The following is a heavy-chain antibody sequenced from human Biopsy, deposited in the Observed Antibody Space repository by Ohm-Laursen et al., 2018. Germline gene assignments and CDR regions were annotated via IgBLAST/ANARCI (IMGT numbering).Heavy chain of an antibody. J-gene: IGHJ4*02. CDR2: INSDGSST. CDR3: TRAEAGSGSLLYFDY. D-gene: IGHD3-10*01. Sequence: GSLRLSCSASGFIFDDYAMYWVRQAPGKGLVWVSRINSDGSSTNYADAVKGRLTISRDNAKNTVFLQMNSLRAEDTAVYYCTRAEAGSGSLLYFDYWGQGTLVTVSS. V-gene: IGHV3-74*01. CDR1: GFIFDDYA.